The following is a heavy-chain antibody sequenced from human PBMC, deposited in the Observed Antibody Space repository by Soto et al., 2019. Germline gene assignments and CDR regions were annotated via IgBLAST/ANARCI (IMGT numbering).Heavy chain of an antibody. J-gene: IGHJ4*02. D-gene: IGHD2-2*02. CDR3: ARGYIRPSDSD. Sequence: QVRLVQSGAEVKKPGASVKVSCTTSGYTFSGYYIHWVRQAPGQGLEWMAWINPDSGDTNYAQKFQGRVTLTRDTSVRTVYMELNGLRVDDTAMFYCARGYIRPSDSDWGQGTLVTVSS. CDR2: INPDSGDT. V-gene: IGHV1-2*02. CDR1: GYTFSGYY.